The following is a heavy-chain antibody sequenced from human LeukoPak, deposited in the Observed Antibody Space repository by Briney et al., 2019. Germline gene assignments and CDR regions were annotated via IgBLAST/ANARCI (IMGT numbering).Heavy chain of an antibody. CDR3: ARILRYFDRGAFDI. J-gene: IGHJ3*02. CDR2: IKQDGSEE. Sequence: GGSLRLSCAASGFTFSSYWMSWVRQAPGKGLEWVANIKQDGSEEYYVDSVKGRFTISRDNAKNSLYLQMNSLRAEDTAVYYCARILRYFDRGAFDIWGQGTMVTVSS. CDR1: GFTFSSYW. D-gene: IGHD3-9*01. V-gene: IGHV3-7*01.